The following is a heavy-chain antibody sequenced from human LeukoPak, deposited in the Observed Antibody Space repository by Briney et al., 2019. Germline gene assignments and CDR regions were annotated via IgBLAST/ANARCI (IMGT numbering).Heavy chain of an antibody. CDR1: GFTFSSYA. J-gene: IGHJ4*02. CDR3: ANSYPGSSQPPFAS. D-gene: IGHD3-10*01. V-gene: IGHV3-23*01. CDR2: ISGSGGST. Sequence: GGSLRLSCAASGFTFSSYAMTWVRQAPGKGLEWVSSISGSGGSTYYADSVKGRFTISRDNSKNTLYLQMNSLRAEDTALYYCANSYPGSSQPPFASGGQGPLV.